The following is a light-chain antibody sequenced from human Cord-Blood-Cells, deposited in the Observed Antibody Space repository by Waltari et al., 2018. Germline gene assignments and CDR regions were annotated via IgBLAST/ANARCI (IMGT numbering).Light chain of an antibody. CDR1: SSDVGSYNL. J-gene: IGLJ1*01. CDR3: CSYAGSSTYV. V-gene: IGLV2-23*01. Sequence: QSALTQPASVSGSPGQSITISCTGTSSDVGSYNLVSWYQQHPGKAPKLMIYEGSKRHSGVSNHFSGSKSGNTASLTISGLQAEDEADYYCCSYAGSSTYVFGTGTKVTVL. CDR2: EGS.